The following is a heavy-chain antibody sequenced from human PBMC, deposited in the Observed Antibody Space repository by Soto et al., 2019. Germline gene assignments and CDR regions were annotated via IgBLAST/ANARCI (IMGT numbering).Heavy chain of an antibody. CDR1: GGSISSGDYY. CDR3: ASGAEWPNPDYWFDP. D-gene: IGHD3-3*01. CDR2: IYYSGST. Sequence: SETLSLTCTVSGGSISSGDYYWSWIRQPPGKGLEWIGYIYYSGSTYYNPSLKSRVTISVDTSKNQFSLKLSSVTAADTAVYYCASGAEWPNPDYWFDPWGQGTLVTVSS. J-gene: IGHJ5*02. V-gene: IGHV4-30-4*01.